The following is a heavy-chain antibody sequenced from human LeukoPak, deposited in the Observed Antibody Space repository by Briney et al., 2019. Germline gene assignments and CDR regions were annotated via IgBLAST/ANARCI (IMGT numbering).Heavy chain of an antibody. D-gene: IGHD6-13*01. Sequence: ASVKVSCKASGYTFTSYGISWVRQAPGQGLEWMGWISAYNGNTNYAQKLQGRVTMTEDTSTDTAYMELSSLRSEDTAVYYCAAKSGMSSSWYIFDYWGQGTLVTVSS. V-gene: IGHV1-18*01. J-gene: IGHJ4*02. CDR3: AAKSGMSSSWYIFDY. CDR1: GYTFTSYG. CDR2: ISAYNGNT.